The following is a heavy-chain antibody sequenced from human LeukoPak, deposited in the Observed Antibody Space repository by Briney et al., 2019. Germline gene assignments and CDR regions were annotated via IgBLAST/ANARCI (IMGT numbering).Heavy chain of an antibody. Sequence: GGSLRLSCAASGFTVSSNYMSWVRQAPGKGLEWVSVIFSGCTTYYEDSVKGIFTIFRNNSKNTLYLQMNSLSAEDTAVYYCASSSDSSGSPYFDYWGQGTLVTVSS. J-gene: IGHJ4*02. D-gene: IGHD3-22*01. V-gene: IGHV3-66*01. CDR1: GFTVSSNY. CDR3: ASSSDSSGSPYFDY. CDR2: IFSGCTT.